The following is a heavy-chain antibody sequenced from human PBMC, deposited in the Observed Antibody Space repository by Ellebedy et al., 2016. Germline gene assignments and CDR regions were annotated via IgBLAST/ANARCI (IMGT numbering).Heavy chain of an antibody. CDR3: ARDRTQYSSSPYLDY. Sequence: ASVKVSCXASGYTFTGYYMHWVRQAPGQGLEWMGWINPNSGGTNYAQKFQGRVTMTRDTSTSTVYMELSSLRSEDTAVYYCARDRTQYSSSPYLDYWGQGTLVTVSS. D-gene: IGHD6-13*01. CDR2: INPNSGGT. V-gene: IGHV1-2*02. J-gene: IGHJ4*02. CDR1: GYTFTGYY.